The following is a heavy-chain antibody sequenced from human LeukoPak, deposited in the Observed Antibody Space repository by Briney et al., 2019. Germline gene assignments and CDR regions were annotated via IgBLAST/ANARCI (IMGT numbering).Heavy chain of an antibody. CDR2: INPSSGGT. J-gene: IGHJ4*02. CDR1: GYTFTGYY. CDR3: ARGPHAPSDY. Sequence: APVKVSCKASGYTFTGYYMHWVRQAPGQGLEWMGWINPSSGGTNYAQNFQGRVTMTRDTSISTAYMELSGLRSDDTAVYFCARGPHAPSDYWGQGTLVTVSS. V-gene: IGHV1-2*02.